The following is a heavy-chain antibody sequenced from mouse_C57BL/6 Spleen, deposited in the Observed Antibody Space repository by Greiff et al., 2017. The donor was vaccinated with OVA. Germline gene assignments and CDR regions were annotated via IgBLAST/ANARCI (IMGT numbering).Heavy chain of an antibody. CDR3: ARDYSNYDWYFDV. J-gene: IGHJ1*03. D-gene: IGHD2-5*01. CDR1: GFTFSDYY. V-gene: IGHV5-16*01. CDR2: INYDGSST. Sequence: LQQSEGGLVQPGSSMKLSCTASGFTFSDYYMAWVRQVPEKGLEWVANINYDGSSTYYLDSLKSRFIISRDNAKNILYLQMSSLKSEDTATYYCARDYSNYDWYFDVWGTGTTVTVSS.